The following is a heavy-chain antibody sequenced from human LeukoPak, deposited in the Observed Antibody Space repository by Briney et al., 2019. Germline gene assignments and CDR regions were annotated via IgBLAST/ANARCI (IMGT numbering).Heavy chain of an antibody. CDR1: GFTFSPYT. CDR2: ISYDGYNK. V-gene: IGHV3-30-3*01. Sequence: GASLRLSCAASGFTFSPYTVHWVRQAPGKGLEWVAVISYDGYNKYYAASVKGRFTISRDNSKNTLYLQMNSLRAEDTAVYYCARRYDSSGYFFDYWGQGTLVTVSS. J-gene: IGHJ4*02. D-gene: IGHD3-22*01. CDR3: ARRYDSSGYFFDY.